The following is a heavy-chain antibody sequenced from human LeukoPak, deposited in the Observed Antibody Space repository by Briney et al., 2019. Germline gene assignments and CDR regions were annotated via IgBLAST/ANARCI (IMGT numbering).Heavy chain of an antibody. CDR3: ARGNELDYYYGMDV. J-gene: IGHJ6*02. V-gene: IGHV1-2*06. CDR2: INPNSGGT. D-gene: IGHD1-1*01. Sequence: ASVKVSCKASGYTFTSYGISWVRQAPGQGLEWMGRINPNSGGTNYAQKFQGRVTMTRDTSISTAYMELSSLRSEDTAVYYCARGNELDYYYGMDVWGQGTTVTVSS. CDR1: GYTFTSYG.